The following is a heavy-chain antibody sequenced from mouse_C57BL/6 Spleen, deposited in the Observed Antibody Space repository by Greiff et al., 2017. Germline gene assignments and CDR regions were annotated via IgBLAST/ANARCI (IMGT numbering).Heavy chain of an antibody. CDR2: IYPRDSST. CDR3: ARDSTFYSFDY. V-gene: IGHV1-78*01. J-gene: IGHJ2*01. Sequence: QVQLKESDAELVKPGASVKISCKASGYTFTDYTIHWMKQRPEQGLEWIGNIYPRDSSTKYNEKFKGKATLTADKSSSTAYMQLNSLTSADSAVYFCARDSTFYSFDYWGQGTTLTVSS. D-gene: IGHD2-5*01. CDR1: GYTFTDYT.